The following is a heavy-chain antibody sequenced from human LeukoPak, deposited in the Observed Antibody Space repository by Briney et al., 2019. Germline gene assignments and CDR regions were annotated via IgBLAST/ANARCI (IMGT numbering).Heavy chain of an antibody. D-gene: IGHD5-12*01. CDR1: EFTFSSYW. J-gene: IGHJ4*02. Sequence: GGSLRLSCAASEFTFSSYWMHWVRQAPGKGLVCVSRINSDGSSTNYADSVRGRFTISRDNAKNTLYLQMNSLRAEDTAVYYCASAIVTTRNAWDCWGQGALVTVSS. CDR2: INSDGSST. V-gene: IGHV3-74*01. CDR3: ASAIVTTRNAWDC.